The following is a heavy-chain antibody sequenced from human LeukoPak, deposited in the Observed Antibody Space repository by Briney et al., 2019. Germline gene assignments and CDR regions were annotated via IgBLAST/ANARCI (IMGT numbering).Heavy chain of an antibody. D-gene: IGHD3-22*01. J-gene: IGHJ4*02. V-gene: IGHV3-30-3*01. Sequence: GGSLRLSCAASGFTFSSYATHWVRQAPGKGLEWVAVISYDGSNKYYADSVKGRFTISRDNSKNTLYLQMNSLRAEDTAVYYCARGLGIVVVNYFDYWGQGTLVTVSS. CDR2: ISYDGSNK. CDR1: GFTFSSYA. CDR3: ARGLGIVVVNYFDY.